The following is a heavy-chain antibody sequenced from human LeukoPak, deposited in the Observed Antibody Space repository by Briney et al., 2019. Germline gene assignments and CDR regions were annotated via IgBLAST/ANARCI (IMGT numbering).Heavy chain of an antibody. CDR1: GGTFSSYA. D-gene: IGHD3-16*02. CDR3: ARGETYVWGSYRSLDY. CDR2: IIPIFGTA. V-gene: IGHV1-69*13. J-gene: IGHJ4*02. Sequence: ASVKVSCKASGGTFSSYAISWVRQAPGQGLEWMGGIIPIFGTANYAQKFQGRVTITADESTSTAYMELSGLRSEDTAVYYCARGETYVWGSYRSLDYWGQGTLVTVSS.